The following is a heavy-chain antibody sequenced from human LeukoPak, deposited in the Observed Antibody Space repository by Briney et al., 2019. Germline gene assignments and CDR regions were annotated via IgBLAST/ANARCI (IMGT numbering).Heavy chain of an antibody. V-gene: IGHV1-2*02. CDR2: INPNSGGT. CDR1: GYTFTDYY. Sequence: ASVKVSCKASGYTFTDYYMHWVRQAPGQGLEWMGWINPNSGGTNYAQKFQGRVTMTRDTSISTAYMELSRLRSDDTAVYYCARDRLEEVPADHWGQGTLVTVSS. J-gene: IGHJ4*02. CDR3: ARDRLEEVPADH. D-gene: IGHD2-2*01.